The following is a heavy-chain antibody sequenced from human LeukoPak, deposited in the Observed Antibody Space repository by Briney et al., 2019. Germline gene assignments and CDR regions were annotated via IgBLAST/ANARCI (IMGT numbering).Heavy chain of an antibody. V-gene: IGHV3-23*01. CDR2: ISGSGGST. Sequence: PGGSLRLSCAASGFTFSSYGMSWVRQAPGKGLEWVSAISGSGGSTYYADSVKGRFTISRDNSKNTLYLQMNSLRAEDTAVYYCAKDHYYYDSSGYLYYFDYWGQGTLVTVSS. CDR3: AKDHYYYDSSGYLYYFDY. D-gene: IGHD3-22*01. CDR1: GFTFSSYG. J-gene: IGHJ4*02.